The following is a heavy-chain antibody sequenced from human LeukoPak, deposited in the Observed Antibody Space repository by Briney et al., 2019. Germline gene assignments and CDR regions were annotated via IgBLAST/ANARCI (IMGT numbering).Heavy chain of an antibody. Sequence: GGSLRLSCAASGFTFSSYWMSWVRQAPGKGLEWVANIKQDGSEKYYVDSVMGRFTISRDNAKNSLYLQMNSLRAEDTAVYYCARDLGSHWLGNWFDPWGQGTLVIVSS. D-gene: IGHD6-19*01. J-gene: IGHJ5*02. CDR3: ARDLGSHWLGNWFDP. CDR2: IKQDGSEK. CDR1: GFTFSSYW. V-gene: IGHV3-7*01.